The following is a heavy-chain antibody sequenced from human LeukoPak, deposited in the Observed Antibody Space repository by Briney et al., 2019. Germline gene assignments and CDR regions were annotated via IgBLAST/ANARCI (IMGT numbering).Heavy chain of an antibody. Sequence: PGGSLRLSCAASGFPFNAYWMTWVRQAPGKGLEWVANIRQDGDTKYYVDSVKGRFTISRDNAKNSLDLQMNSLRTEDTAVYYCVRVYSSSSGKNAFDIWGQGTMVTVSS. CDR1: GFPFNAYW. CDR2: IRQDGDTK. J-gene: IGHJ3*02. CDR3: VRVYSSSSGKNAFDI. D-gene: IGHD6-6*01. V-gene: IGHV3-7*03.